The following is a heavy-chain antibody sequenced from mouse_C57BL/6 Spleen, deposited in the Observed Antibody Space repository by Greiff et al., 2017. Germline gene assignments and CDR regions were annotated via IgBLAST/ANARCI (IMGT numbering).Heavy chain of an antibody. CDR1: GYTFTSYW. Sequence: VQLQQPGAELVKPGASVKMSCKASGYTFTSYWITWVKQRPGQGLEWIGDIYPGSGSTNYNEKFKSKATLTVDTSSSTAYMQLSSLTSEDSAVYYCARGPIYDGYLFAYWGQGTLVTVSA. CDR3: ARGPIYDGYLFAY. J-gene: IGHJ3*01. V-gene: IGHV1-55*01. D-gene: IGHD2-3*01. CDR2: IYPGSGST.